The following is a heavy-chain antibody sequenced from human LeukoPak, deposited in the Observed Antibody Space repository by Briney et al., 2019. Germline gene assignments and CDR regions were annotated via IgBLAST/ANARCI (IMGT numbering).Heavy chain of an antibody. D-gene: IGHD2-2*01. CDR1: GYTFTGYY. CDR3: ARDSYCSSTSCYRESYYGMDV. J-gene: IGHJ6*02. V-gene: IGHV1-2*02. CDR2: ISPNSGGT. Sequence: ASVKVSCKASGYTFTGYYMHWVRQAPGQGLEWMGWISPNSGGTNYAQKFQGRVTMTRDTSISTAYMELSRLRSDDTAVYYCARDSYCSSTSCYRESYYGMDVWGQGTTVAVSS.